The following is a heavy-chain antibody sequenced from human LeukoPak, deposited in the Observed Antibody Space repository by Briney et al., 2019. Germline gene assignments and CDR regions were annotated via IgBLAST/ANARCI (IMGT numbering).Heavy chain of an antibody. CDR3: ARTSHYVDIAATIPYGIYYFDY. CDR2: INPNSGGT. J-gene: IGHJ4*02. Sequence: ASVKVSCKASGYTFTGYYMHWVRQAPGQGLEWMGWINPNSGGTNYAQRFQGRVTMTRDTSISTAYMELSRLRSDDTAVYYCARTSHYVDIAATIPYGIYYFDYWGQGTLVTVSS. D-gene: IGHD5-12*01. CDR1: GYTFTGYY. V-gene: IGHV1-2*02.